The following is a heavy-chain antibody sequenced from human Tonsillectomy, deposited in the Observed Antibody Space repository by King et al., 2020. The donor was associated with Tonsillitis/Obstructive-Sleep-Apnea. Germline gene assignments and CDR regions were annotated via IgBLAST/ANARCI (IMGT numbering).Heavy chain of an antibody. D-gene: IGHD1-26*01. CDR2: VWYDRSNK. J-gene: IGHJ4*02. CDR1: GFTFSSYG. V-gene: IGHV3-33*01. Sequence: QLVQSGGGVVQPGRSLRLSCAASGFTFSSYGMHWVRQAPGKGLEWVAVVWYDRSNKYYADSVKGRFTISRDNSKNTLYLQMNSLRAEDTAVYYCARDIGGSLYYFDYWGQGTLVTVSS. CDR3: ARDIGGSLYYFDY.